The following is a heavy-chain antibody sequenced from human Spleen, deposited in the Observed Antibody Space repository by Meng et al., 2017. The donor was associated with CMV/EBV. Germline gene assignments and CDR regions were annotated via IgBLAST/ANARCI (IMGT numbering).Heavy chain of an antibody. D-gene: IGHD1-26*01. Sequence: GGSLRLSCAASAFNFSDYGMYWVRQAPGKGLEWVAFIRYDESNDYYGESVKGRFTISRDNSKNTLYLQMNSLRPEDTGVYYCAKQGGGYSDYYYYGMDVWGQGTSVTVSS. J-gene: IGHJ6*02. CDR1: AFNFSDYG. V-gene: IGHV3-30*02. CDR3: AKQGGGYSDYYYYGMDV. CDR2: IRYDESND.